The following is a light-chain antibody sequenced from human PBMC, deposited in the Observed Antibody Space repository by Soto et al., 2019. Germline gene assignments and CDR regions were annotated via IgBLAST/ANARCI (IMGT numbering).Light chain of an antibody. CDR3: QQYDNPLT. CDR1: QDISNY. Sequence: DIQMTQSPSSLSASVGDRVTITCQASQDISNYLNWYQQKPGKATKLLIYDASNLETGVPSRFSGSGSGTDFTFTISSLQPEDIATYYCQQYDNPLTCGGGTKVEIK. V-gene: IGKV1-33*01. CDR2: DAS. J-gene: IGKJ4*01.